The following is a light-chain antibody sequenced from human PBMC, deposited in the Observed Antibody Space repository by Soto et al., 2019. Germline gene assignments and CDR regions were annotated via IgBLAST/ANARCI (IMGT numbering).Light chain of an antibody. V-gene: IGKV3-20*01. J-gene: IGKJ4*02. CDR3: QQLNSYPHT. CDR1: QTVRSNY. Sequence: IVLTQSPATLSLSPWERVTLSCRASQTVRSNYLAWYQQKPGQAPRLLIYGASSRATGIPDRFSGGGSGTNVTLTISRLEPEDVAVDYCQQLNSYPHTFGGGTKVDIK. CDR2: GAS.